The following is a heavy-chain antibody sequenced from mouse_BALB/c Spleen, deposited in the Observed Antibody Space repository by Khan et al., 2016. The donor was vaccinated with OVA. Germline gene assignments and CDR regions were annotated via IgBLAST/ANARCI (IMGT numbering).Heavy chain of an antibody. V-gene: IGHV1-7*01. Sequence: VELVESGAELAKPGASVKMSCKASGYTFVNYWILWVRQRPGQGLEWIGYINPSIAYTENNQNFKDKATLTADKSSSTAYTQLNSLTSEDSAVYYCARRGLRWDFDYWGQGTTLTVSS. CDR1: GYTFVNYW. CDR3: ARRGLRWDFDY. J-gene: IGHJ2*01. D-gene: IGHD1-1*01. CDR2: INPSIAYT.